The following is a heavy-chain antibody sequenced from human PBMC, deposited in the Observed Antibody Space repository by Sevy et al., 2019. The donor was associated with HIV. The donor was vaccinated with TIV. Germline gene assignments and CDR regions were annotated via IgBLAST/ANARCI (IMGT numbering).Heavy chain of an antibody. CDR2: SRNKANGYTT. CDR3: ARSDSSGYSSLDY. Sequence: GGSLRLSCVASGFTFNDHYMDWVRQAPGKGLEWVGRSRNKANGYTTEYASSVKGRFTVSRDDSKNSVYLQMSSLKTEDTAVYYCARSDSSGYSSLDYWGQGTLVTVSS. V-gene: IGHV3-72*01. J-gene: IGHJ4*02. CDR1: GFTFNDHY. D-gene: IGHD3-22*01.